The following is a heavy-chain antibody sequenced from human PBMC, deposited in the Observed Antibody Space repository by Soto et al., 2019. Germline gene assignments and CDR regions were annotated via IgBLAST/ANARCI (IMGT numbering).Heavy chain of an antibody. V-gene: IGHV1-8*01. J-gene: IGHJ6*03. CDR3: ARGSDVLRYFDWLLTRTYYYYIDV. Sequence: GASVKVSCKASGYTFTSYDINWVRQATGQGLEWMGWMNPNSGNTGYAQKFQGRVTMTRNTSISTAYMELSSLRSEDTAVYYCARGSDVLRYFDWLLTRTYYYYIDVWGKGTTVTVSS. CDR2: MNPNSGNT. CDR1: GYTFTSYD. D-gene: IGHD3-9*01.